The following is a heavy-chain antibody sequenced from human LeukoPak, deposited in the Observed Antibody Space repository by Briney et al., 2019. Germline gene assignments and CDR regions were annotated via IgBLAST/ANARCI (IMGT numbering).Heavy chain of an antibody. Sequence: SETLSLTCTVSGGSISSSAYHWGWIRQPPGKGLEWIGSIHYSGSTYYNPSLKSRVTISVDTSKNQFSLKLSSVTAADTAVYYCARGDTMVRGVTPFDYWGQGTLVTVSS. CDR3: ARGDTMVRGVTPFDY. CDR1: GGSISSSAYH. J-gene: IGHJ4*02. V-gene: IGHV4-39*07. D-gene: IGHD3-10*01. CDR2: IHYSGST.